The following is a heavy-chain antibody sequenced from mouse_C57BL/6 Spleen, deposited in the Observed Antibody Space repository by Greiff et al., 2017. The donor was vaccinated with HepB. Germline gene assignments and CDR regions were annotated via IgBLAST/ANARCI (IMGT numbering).Heavy chain of an antibody. Sequence: EVQLVESGGGLVQPGGSLSLSCAASGFTFTDSYMSWVRQPPGKALEWLGFIRNKANGYTTEYSASVKGRFTISRDNSHSILYLQLNALRAEDSANYYCARYIRDGYYSWFAYWGQGTLVTVSA. CDR3: ARYIRDGYYSWFAY. CDR2: IRNKANGYTT. V-gene: IGHV7-3*01. D-gene: IGHD2-3*01. J-gene: IGHJ3*01. CDR1: GFTFTDSY.